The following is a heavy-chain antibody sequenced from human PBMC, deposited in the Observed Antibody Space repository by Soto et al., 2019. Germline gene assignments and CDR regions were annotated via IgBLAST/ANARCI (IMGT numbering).Heavy chain of an antibody. CDR1: GYTFTSYA. D-gene: IGHD6-19*01. Sequence: ASVKVSCKASGYTFTSYAMHWVRQAPGQRLEWMGWINAGNGNTKYSQKFQGRVTITRDTSASTAYMELSSLRSEDTAVYYCAKESDSSGFYAFDIWGQGTMVTVSS. J-gene: IGHJ3*02. CDR2: INAGNGNT. CDR3: AKESDSSGFYAFDI. V-gene: IGHV1-3*01.